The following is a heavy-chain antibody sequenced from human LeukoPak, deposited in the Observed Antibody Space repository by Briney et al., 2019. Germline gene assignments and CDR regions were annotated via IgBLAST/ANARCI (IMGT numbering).Heavy chain of an antibody. CDR3: ARESYGDSISDY. CDR1: GGSISSSSYY. D-gene: IGHD4-17*01. J-gene: IGHJ4*02. CDR2: IYYSGST. Sequence: SETLSLTCTVSGGSISSSSYYWGWIRQPPGKGLEWIGSIYYSGSTYYNPSLKSRVTISVDTSKNQFSLKLSSVTAADTAVYYCARESYGDSISDYWGQGTLVTVSS. V-gene: IGHV4-39*02.